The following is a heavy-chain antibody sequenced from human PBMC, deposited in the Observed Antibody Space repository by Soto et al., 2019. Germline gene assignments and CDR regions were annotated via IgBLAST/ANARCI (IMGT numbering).Heavy chain of an antibody. Sequence: PSETLSLTCNVSGGSVSSGGYYWSWIRQHPGKGLEWIGYIYYTGITYYNPSLQSRVTISLGTSKNQFSLTLTSVAAADTAIYYCASEPTVPSGFDSWGQGTLVTVS. CDR1: GGSVSSGGYY. CDR3: ASEPTVPSGFDS. V-gene: IGHV4-31*03. D-gene: IGHD4-17*01. J-gene: IGHJ4*02. CDR2: IYYTGIT.